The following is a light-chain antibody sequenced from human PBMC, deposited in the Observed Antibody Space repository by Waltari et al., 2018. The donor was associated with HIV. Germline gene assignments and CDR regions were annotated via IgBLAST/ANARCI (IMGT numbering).Light chain of an antibody. CDR1: QNIRKY. CDR2: AAS. CDR3: QQSYSTPQT. Sequence: DIQMTQSPSSLSASVGDSVTLTCRASQNIRKYLNWYQQKPGKTPELLVFAASNLQSGVPSRFRGSGSGTDFTLTISSLQREDFATYYCQQSYSTPQTFGQGTKVEIK. J-gene: IGKJ1*01. V-gene: IGKV1-39*01.